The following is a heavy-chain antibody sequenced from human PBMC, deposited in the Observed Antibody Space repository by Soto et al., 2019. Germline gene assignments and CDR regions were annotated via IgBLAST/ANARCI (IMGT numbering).Heavy chain of an antibody. D-gene: IGHD2-15*01. CDR1: GFTFSDYY. J-gene: IGHJ5*02. CDR2: ISPGSRYP. Sequence: QVQLVESGGGLVTPGGSLRLSCASSGFTFSDYYMSWIRQAPGKGLEWLSYISPGSRYPAYADSVKGRFTISRDNARRSLSLQMNSLTVHDTAIYYCVRGGGGGLFDPWGQGSMVTVSS. V-gene: IGHV3-11*06. CDR3: VRGGGGGLFDP.